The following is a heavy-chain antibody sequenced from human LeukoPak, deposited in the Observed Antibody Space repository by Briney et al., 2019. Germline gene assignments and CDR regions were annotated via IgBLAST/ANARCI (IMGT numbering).Heavy chain of an antibody. V-gene: IGHV3-48*01. J-gene: IGHJ6*04. Sequence: GGSLRLSCAASGFTFSSYSMNWVRQAPGKGLEWVSYISGSSSTIYYADSVKGRFTISRDNSKNTLYLQMNSLRAEDTAVYYCAKDSGVFMDVWGKGTTVTISS. CDR2: ISGSSSTI. D-gene: IGHD7-27*01. CDR1: GFTFSSYS. CDR3: AKDSGVFMDV.